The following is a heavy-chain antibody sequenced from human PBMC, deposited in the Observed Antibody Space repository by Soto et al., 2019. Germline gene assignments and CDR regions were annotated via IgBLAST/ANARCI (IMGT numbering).Heavy chain of an antibody. CDR2: ITSSGGNA. V-gene: IGHV3-11*01. J-gene: IGHJ5*02. CDR3: ARDMYTNYVKYFDL. CDR1: GFSFKDYY. Sequence: GGSLRLSCAASGFSFKDYYMTWMRQTPEKGLEWISTITSSGGNAYYAASVKGRVTISRDNAHNSLYLQMSGLGAEDTALYYCARDMYTNYVKYFDLWGQGTLVTVSS. D-gene: IGHD3-16*01.